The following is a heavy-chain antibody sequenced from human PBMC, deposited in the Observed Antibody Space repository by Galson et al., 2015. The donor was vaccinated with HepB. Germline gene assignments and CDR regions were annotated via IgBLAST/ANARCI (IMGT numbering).Heavy chain of an antibody. D-gene: IGHD2-15*01. CDR2: ISGSGGST. CDR1: GFTFSSYA. V-gene: IGHV3-23*01. J-gene: IGHJ4*02. CDR3: AKDLTGRRLGVAN. Sequence: SLRLSCAASGFTFSSYAMSWVRQAPGKGLEWVSAISGSGGSTYYADSVEGRFTISRDNSKNTLYLQMNSLRAEDTAVYYCAKDLTGRRLGVANWGQGTLVTVSS.